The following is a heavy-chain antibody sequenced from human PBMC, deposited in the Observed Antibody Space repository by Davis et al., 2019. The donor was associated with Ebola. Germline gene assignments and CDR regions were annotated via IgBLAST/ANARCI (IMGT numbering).Heavy chain of an antibody. V-gene: IGHV5-51*01. Sequence: GESLKISCKDSGNSFSSHWIGWVRQMPGKGLEWMGIIYTGDSDNRYSPSFRGQVTISADKSITTAYLHWSGLRASDTAMYYCASLRRTITGMDDAFDVWGQGTMVTVSS. CDR3: ASLRRTITGMDDAFDV. CDR2: IYTGDSDN. D-gene: IGHD1-20*01. J-gene: IGHJ3*01. CDR1: GNSFSSHW.